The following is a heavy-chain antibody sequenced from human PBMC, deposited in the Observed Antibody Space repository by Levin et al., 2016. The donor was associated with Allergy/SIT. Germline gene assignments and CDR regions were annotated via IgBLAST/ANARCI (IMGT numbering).Heavy chain of an antibody. D-gene: IGHD1-14*01. V-gene: IGHV3-23*01. CDR1: GFTFGDYP. CDR3: ARRIPECGMDV. J-gene: IGHJ6*02. Sequence: GESLKISCTASGFTFGDYPLSWVRQAPGKGLEWVSVIGSTGVDTHYADSVKGRFTISRDNFKNTVYLQMNSLRAEDTAVYYCARRIPECGMDVWGQGTTLTVSS. CDR2: IGSTGVDT.